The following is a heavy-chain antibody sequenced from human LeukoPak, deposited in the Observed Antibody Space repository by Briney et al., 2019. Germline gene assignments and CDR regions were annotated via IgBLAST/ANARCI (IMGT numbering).Heavy chain of an antibody. J-gene: IGHJ5*02. Sequence: GGSLRLSCAASGLYVGRYWMTWVRQAPGRGLEWVSSIRPSGDNTYYGDSVKGRFTISRDNSKNTVYLQMNNMRVDDTAVYYCARVAGWHWFDPWGQGTLVTVSS. CDR3: ARVAGWHWFDP. CDR2: IRPSGDNT. CDR1: GLYVGRYW. D-gene: IGHD6-19*01. V-gene: IGHV3-23*01.